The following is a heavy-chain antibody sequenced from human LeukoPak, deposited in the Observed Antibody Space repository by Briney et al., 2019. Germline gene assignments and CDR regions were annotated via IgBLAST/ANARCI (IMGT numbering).Heavy chain of an antibody. V-gene: IGHV4-39*01. CDR1: GGSISSSSYY. Sequence: SETLSLTCTVSGGSISSSSYYWGWIRQPPGKGLEWIGSIYYSGSTYYNPSLKSRVTISVDTSKNQFSLKLSSVTAADTAVYYCVSQHIVVVTAIWRHCGYFDYWGQGTLVTVSS. CDR2: IYYSGST. CDR3: VSQHIVVVTAIWRHCGYFDY. J-gene: IGHJ4*02. D-gene: IGHD2-21*02.